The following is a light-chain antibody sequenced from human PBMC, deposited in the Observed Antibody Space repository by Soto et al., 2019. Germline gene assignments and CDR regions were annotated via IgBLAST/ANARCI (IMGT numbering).Light chain of an antibody. V-gene: IGKV3-15*01. Sequence: ETVMTQSPATLSVSPGERATLSCRASQSINRKLAWYQQRPGQAPRLLIHGASTRATNIPARFSGSGSGTEFTLTISSLQSEDFAVYFCQQYDKWPPGTFGQGTKVEI. J-gene: IGKJ1*01. CDR2: GAS. CDR3: QQYDKWPPGT. CDR1: QSINRK.